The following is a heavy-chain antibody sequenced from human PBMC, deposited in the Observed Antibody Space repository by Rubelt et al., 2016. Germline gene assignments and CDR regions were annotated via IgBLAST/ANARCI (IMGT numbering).Heavy chain of an antibody. V-gene: IGHV3-48*01. CDR1: GFTFSSYS. CDR2: ISGGGTTT. CDR3: AREGGYDFGGDY. D-gene: IGHD5-12*01. J-gene: IGHJ4*02. Sequence: GLVQPGGSLRLSCAASGFTFSSYSMSWVRQAPGKGLEWVSFISGGGTTTYYADSVKGRFTISRDDAKKSLYLQMNRLSVEDTAVYYCAREGGYDFGGDYWGQGTLVTVSS.